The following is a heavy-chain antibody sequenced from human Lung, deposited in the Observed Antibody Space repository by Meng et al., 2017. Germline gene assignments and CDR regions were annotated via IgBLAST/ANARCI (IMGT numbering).Heavy chain of an antibody. D-gene: IGHD4-11*01. CDR3: ARGPTTMAHDFDY. CDR1: GGSFSDYY. J-gene: IGHJ4*02. Sequence: QGQLQRWGAGMLKPSGTLSLTCVVSGGSFSDYYWSWIRQPPGKELEWIGEINHSGSTNYNPSLESRATISVDTSQNNLSLKLSSVTAADSAVYYCARGPTTMAHDFDYWGQGTLVTVSS. V-gene: IGHV4-34*01. CDR2: INHSGST.